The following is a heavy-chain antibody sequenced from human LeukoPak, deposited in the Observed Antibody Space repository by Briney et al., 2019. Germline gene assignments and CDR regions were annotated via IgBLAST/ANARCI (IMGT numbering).Heavy chain of an antibody. Sequence: PSETLSLTCTVSGGSISSYYWSWIRQPPGKGLEWIGYIYYSGSTNYNPSLKSRVTISVDTSKNQFSLKLSSVTAADTAVYYCARERSDIVVVVAATRWFDPWGQGTLVTVSS. D-gene: IGHD2-15*01. J-gene: IGHJ5*02. CDR2: IYYSGST. CDR3: ARERSDIVVVVAATRWFDP. CDR1: GGSISSYY. V-gene: IGHV4-59*12.